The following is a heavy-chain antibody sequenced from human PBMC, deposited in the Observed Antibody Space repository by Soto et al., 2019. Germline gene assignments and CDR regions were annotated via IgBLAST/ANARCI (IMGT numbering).Heavy chain of an antibody. CDR3: ARYDSRVYYGMDV. V-gene: IGHV3-74*01. CDR2: INSDGSST. J-gene: IGHJ6*02. D-gene: IGHD3-22*01. Sequence: GGSLRLSCAASGFTFSSYWMHWVRQAPGKGLVWVSRINSDGSSTSYADSVKGRFTISRDNAKNTLYLQMNSLRAEDTAVYYCARYDSRVYYGMDVWGQGTTVTVSS. CDR1: GFTFSSYW.